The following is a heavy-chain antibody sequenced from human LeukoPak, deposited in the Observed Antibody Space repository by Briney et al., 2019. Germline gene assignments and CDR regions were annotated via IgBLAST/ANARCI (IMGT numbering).Heavy chain of an antibody. CDR3: ASAPGTTGEFDY. CDR1: GYTFTGYY. V-gene: IGHV1-2*02. J-gene: IGHJ4*02. CDR2: INPNSGGT. D-gene: IGHD1-1*01. Sequence: ASVKVSCKASGYTFTGYYMHWVRQAPGQGLEWMGWINPNSGGTNYAQKFQGRVTMTRDTSISTAYMELSRPRSDDTAVYYCASAPGTTGEFDYWGQGTLVTVSS.